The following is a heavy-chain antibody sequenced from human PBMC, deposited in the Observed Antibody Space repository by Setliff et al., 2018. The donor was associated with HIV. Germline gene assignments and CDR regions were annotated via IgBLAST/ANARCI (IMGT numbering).Heavy chain of an antibody. D-gene: IGHD6-13*01. CDR1: GFTFSGYS. Sequence: PGGSLRLSCAASGFTFSGYSMNWVRQAPGKGLEWVSSISSSSSYIYYADSVKGRFTISRDNAKNSLYLQMNSLRAEDTAVYYCARDSAAAAPWGFDYYYYGMDVWGQGTTVTVSS. V-gene: IGHV3-21*01. CDR2: ISSSSSYI. CDR3: ARDSAAAAPWGFDYYYYGMDV. J-gene: IGHJ6*02.